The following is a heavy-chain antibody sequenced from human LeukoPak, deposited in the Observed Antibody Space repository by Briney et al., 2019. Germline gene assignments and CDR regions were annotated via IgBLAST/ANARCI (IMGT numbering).Heavy chain of an antibody. CDR2: IYYSGTT. CDR1: GGSISSSSYF. V-gene: IGHV4-39*01. CDR3: ARQGLRAFDY. D-gene: IGHD4-17*01. Sequence: SETLSLACTVSGGSISSSSYFWGWIRQPPGKGLEWIGSIYYSGTTYYNPSLKGRVTISVDTSKNQFSLKLTSVTAADTTVYYCARQGLRAFDYWGQGTLVTVSA. J-gene: IGHJ4*02.